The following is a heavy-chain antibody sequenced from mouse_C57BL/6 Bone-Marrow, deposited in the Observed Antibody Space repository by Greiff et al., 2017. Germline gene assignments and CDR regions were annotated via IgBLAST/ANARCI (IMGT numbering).Heavy chain of an antibody. CDR3: ARGIYYGYDDAMDY. CDR1: GYTFTDYN. J-gene: IGHJ4*01. D-gene: IGHD2-2*01. V-gene: IGHV1-18*01. Sequence: VQLQQSGPELVKPGASVKIPCKASGYTFTDYNMDWVKQSHGKSLEWIGDINPNNGGTIYNQKFKGKATLTVDKSSSTAYMELRSLTSEDTAVYYCARGIYYGYDDAMDYWGQGTSVTVSS. CDR2: INPNNGGT.